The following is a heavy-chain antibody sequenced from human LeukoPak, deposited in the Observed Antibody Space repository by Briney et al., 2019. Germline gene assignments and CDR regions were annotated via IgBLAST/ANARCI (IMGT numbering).Heavy chain of an antibody. CDR2: IKQDGSEK. J-gene: IGHJ3*02. CDR1: GFTLSSYW. CDR3: ARVNYVWGSYRYLLAFDI. V-gene: IGHV3-7*01. D-gene: IGHD3-16*02. Sequence: GGSLRLSCAASGFTLSSYWMSWVRQAPGKGLKWVANIKQDGSEKYYVDSVKGRFTISRDNAKNSLYLQMNSLRAEDTAVYYCARVNYVWGSYRYLLAFDIWGQGTMVTVSS.